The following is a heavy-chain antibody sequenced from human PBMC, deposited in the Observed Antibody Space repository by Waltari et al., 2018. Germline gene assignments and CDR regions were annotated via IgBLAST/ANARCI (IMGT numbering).Heavy chain of an antibody. CDR3: ARSYDYAKYYFDY. J-gene: IGHJ4*02. V-gene: IGHV3-53*01. D-gene: IGHD3-16*01. Sequence: EVQLVESGGGLIQPGGSLRLSCAPSGFPVSGTYMCWVRQAPGKGLEWVSVSYSGGSTYYADSVKGRCTISRDNSKNTLYLQMNSLRAEDTAVYYCARSYDYAKYYFDYWGQGTLVTVSS. CDR1: GFPVSGTY. CDR2: SYSGGST.